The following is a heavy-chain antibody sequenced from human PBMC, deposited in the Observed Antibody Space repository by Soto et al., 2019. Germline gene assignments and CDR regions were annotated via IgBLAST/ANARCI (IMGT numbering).Heavy chain of an antibody. CDR1: GASISNYY. V-gene: IGHV4-59*01. D-gene: IGHD3-10*01. J-gene: IGHJ4*02. CDR2: IYHSGTT. CDR3: ARHLNYNYFDY. Sequence: SETLSLTCSVSGASISNYYWSWIRQPPGKGLEWLGYIYHSGTTSYNPSLQSRVTISLDTSKNQFSLKLTSATAADTAVYYCARHLNYNYFDYWGQGTLVTVSS.